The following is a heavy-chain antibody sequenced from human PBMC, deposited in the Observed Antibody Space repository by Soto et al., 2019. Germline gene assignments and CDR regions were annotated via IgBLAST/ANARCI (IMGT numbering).Heavy chain of an antibody. CDR1: AFTFSSYA. Sequence: GSLRLSCAASAFTFSSYAMSWVRPAPGKGLEWVSAISGRGGSTYYADSVKGRFTISRDNSKNTLYLQMNSLRAEDTAVYYCAKAPYGSAYHFDYWGQGTLVTVSS. J-gene: IGHJ4*02. D-gene: IGHD3-10*01. V-gene: IGHV3-23*01. CDR3: AKAPYGSAYHFDY. CDR2: ISGRGGST.